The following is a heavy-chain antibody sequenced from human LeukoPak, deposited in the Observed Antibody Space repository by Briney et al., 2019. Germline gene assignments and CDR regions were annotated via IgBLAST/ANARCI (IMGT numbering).Heavy chain of an antibody. J-gene: IGHJ5*02. CDR3: ARERSMVRGVSWFDP. CDR2: IYGNGST. D-gene: IGHD3-10*01. V-gene: IGHV4-4*07. Sequence: PSETLSLTCTVSGDPISDYCWTWIRQPAGKGLEWIGRIYGNGSTNYNPSLKSRVAMSIDTSKMQFSLKLRSVTAADTAVYYCARERSMVRGVSWFDPWGQGTLVTVSS. CDR1: GDPISDYC.